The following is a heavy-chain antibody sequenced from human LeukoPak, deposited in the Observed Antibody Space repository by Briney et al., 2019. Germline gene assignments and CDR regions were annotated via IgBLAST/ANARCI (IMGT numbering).Heavy chain of an antibody. CDR1: GYSFTSYL. CDR2: IYPGDADT. CDR3: ASHNPAGYFDY. J-gene: IGHJ4*02. V-gene: IGHV5-51*01. Sequence: GESLKISCKGSGYSFTSYLIGWVRPMPGEGLGWMGIIYPGDADTRYSPSFQGQVTISADKSISTAYLQWSSLKASDTAMYYCASHNPAGYFDYWGQGTLVTVSS.